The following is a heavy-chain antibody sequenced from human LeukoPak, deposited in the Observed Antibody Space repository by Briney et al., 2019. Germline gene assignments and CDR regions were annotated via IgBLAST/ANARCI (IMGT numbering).Heavy chain of an antibody. CDR3: ARGSAPGTGPPSLDS. J-gene: IGHJ4*02. D-gene: IGHD6-13*01. CDR1: GGSIGKYH. CDR2: VYYTGNL. Sequence: SETLSLTCSVSGGSIGKYHWTWIRQPPGKRLEWIGYVYYTGNLNYNPSLERRVSLSIDTSKDQFSLSLSSVTAADTAVYYCARGSAPGTGPPSLDSWGQGTLVTVSS. V-gene: IGHV4-59*01.